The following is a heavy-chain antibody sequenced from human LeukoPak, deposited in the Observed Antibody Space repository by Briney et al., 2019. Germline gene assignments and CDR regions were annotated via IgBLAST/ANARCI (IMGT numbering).Heavy chain of an antibody. J-gene: IGHJ4*02. Sequence: SETLSLTCAVYGGSFSGYYWSWIRQPPGRGLEWIGEINHSGSTNYNPSLKSRVTISVDTSKNQFSLKLSSVTAADTAVYYCARQGYDSSDYWGQGTLVTVSS. CDR2: INHSGST. CDR3: ARQGYDSSDY. D-gene: IGHD3-22*01. CDR1: GGSFSGYY. V-gene: IGHV4-34*01.